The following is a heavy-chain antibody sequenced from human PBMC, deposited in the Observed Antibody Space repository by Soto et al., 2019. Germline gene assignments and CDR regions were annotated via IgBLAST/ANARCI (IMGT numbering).Heavy chain of an antibody. CDR2: IWYDGSNK. CDR1: GFTFDNFA. V-gene: IGHV3-33*06. J-gene: IGHJ4*02. D-gene: IGHD4-17*01. Sequence: QVYLEESGGGVVQTGRSLRLSCAASGFTFDNFAMHWVRQAPGKGLEWVAVIWYDGSNKYYADSVKGRFSISRDNSKNTLSLQMSSLRVDDTAVYYCAKAGHGDYGWSWGQGTPVTVSS. CDR3: AKAGHGDYGWS.